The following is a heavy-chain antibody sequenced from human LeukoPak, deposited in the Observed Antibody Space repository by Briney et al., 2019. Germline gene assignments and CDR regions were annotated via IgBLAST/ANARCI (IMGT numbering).Heavy chain of an antibody. D-gene: IGHD3-16*02. CDR2: IYYSGST. V-gene: IGHV4-59*12. CDR3: ARDNAFGGVIAFDS. J-gene: IGHJ4*02. CDR1: GGSISSYY. Sequence: PSETLSLTCTVSGGSISSYYWSWIRQPPGKGLEWIGYIYYSGSTNYNLSLKSRVTISVDTSKNQSSLKLSSVTAAHTAAYHCARDNAFGGVIAFDSWGQGILVIVSS.